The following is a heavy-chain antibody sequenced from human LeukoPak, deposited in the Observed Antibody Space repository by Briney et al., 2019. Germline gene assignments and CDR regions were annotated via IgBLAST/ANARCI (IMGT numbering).Heavy chain of an antibody. Sequence: GGSLRLSCTASGFTFSSYTMTWVRQAPGKGLKWVSTITTGDGNTYYADSVKGRFTVSRDDSKNTLYLQMNSLRAEDTAVYYCAKFFSFAVVVPAAIPFDSRGQGTLVTVSS. D-gene: IGHD2-2*02. V-gene: IGHV3-23*01. J-gene: IGHJ4*02. CDR2: ITTGDGNT. CDR3: AKFFSFAVVVPAAIPFDS. CDR1: GFTFSSYT.